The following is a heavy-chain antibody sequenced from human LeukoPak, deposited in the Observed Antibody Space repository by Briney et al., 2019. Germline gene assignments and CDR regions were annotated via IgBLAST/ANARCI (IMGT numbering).Heavy chain of an antibody. CDR2: INHSGST. Sequence: SETLSLTCAVYGGSFSGYYWSWIRQPPGKGLEWIGEINHSGSTNYNPSLKSRVTISVDTSKNQFSLKLSSVTAADTAVYYCARSSHRGSSWYMAGCSWFDPWGQGTLVTVSS. CDR3: ARSSHRGSSWYMAGCSWFDP. D-gene: IGHD6-13*01. J-gene: IGHJ5*02. V-gene: IGHV4-34*01. CDR1: GGSFSGYY.